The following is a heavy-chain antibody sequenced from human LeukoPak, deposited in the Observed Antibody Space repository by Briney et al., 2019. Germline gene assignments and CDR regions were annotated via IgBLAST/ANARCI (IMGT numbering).Heavy chain of an antibody. D-gene: IGHD4-17*01. Sequence: ASVKVSCKASGYTFTSYYMHWVRQAPGQGLEWMGIINSSGGSTSYAQKSQGRVTMTRDRSASTVYMVLSSLRSDDTAVYYCARAVTTLWRFDYWGQGTLVTVSS. CDR2: INSSGGST. CDR1: GYTFTSYY. V-gene: IGHV1-46*03. CDR3: ARAVTTLWRFDY. J-gene: IGHJ4*02.